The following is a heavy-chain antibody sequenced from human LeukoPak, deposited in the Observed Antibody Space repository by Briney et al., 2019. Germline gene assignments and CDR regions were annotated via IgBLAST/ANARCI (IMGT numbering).Heavy chain of an antibody. CDR2: IYHSGST. D-gene: IGHD3-3*01. CDR3: ARVLFLEWLGYFDY. Sequence: SQTLSLTCTVSGGSISSGGYYWSWIRQPPGKGLEWIGYIYHSGSTYYNPSLKSRVTISVDRSKNQFSLKLSSVTAADTAVYYCARVLFLEWLGYFDYWGQGTLVTVSS. V-gene: IGHV4-30-2*01. J-gene: IGHJ4*02. CDR1: GGSISSGGYY.